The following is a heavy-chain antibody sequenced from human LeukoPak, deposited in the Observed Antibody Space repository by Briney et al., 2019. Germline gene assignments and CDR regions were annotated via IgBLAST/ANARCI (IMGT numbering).Heavy chain of an antibody. J-gene: IGHJ5*02. CDR1: GFTFSSYG. V-gene: IGHV3-33*01. Sequence: GRSLRLSCAASGFTFSSYGMHWVRQAPGKGLEWVAVIWYDGSNKYYADSVKGRFTISRDNSKNTLYLQMNQPKTEDTACYYCARRACSSTRCRTRSWFGPWGQGTLVTVSS. D-gene: IGHD2-2*01. CDR2: IWYDGSNK. CDR3: ARRACSSTRCRTRSWFGP.